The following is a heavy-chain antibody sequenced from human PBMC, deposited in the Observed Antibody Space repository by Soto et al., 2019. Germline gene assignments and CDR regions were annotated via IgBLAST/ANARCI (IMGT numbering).Heavy chain of an antibody. J-gene: IGHJ4*02. V-gene: IGHV4-34*01. D-gene: IGHD3-16*01. Sequence: QVQLQQWGAGPLKHSENLSLTCAVYGVSLSGYYWSWIRQPPGKGLEWIGEIDNSGKTNYSPSLKSRVTISADTSKNHFSLTVTSLTAADTAVYYCARGRDGGAADWGQGTRVTVSS. CDR2: IDNSGKT. CDR1: GVSLSGYY. CDR3: ARGRDGGAAD.